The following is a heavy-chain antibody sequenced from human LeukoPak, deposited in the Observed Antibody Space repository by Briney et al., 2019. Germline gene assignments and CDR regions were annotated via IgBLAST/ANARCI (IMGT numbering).Heavy chain of an antibody. CDR3: AREDNAFEL. CDR2: INSGSNSI. J-gene: IGHJ3*01. CDR1: GFNFNDYE. Sequence: PGGSLRLSCAASGFNFNDYEMNWVRQAPGKGLEWIAYINSGSNSIYYADSVRGRVTISRHSASQLVHLQMNSLRVEDTGVYFCAREDNAFELWGQGTVVTVSS. V-gene: IGHV3-48*03. D-gene: IGHD2-15*01.